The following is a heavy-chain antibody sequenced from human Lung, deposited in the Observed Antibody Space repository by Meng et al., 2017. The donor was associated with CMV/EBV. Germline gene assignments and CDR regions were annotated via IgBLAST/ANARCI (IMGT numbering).Heavy chain of an antibody. Sequence: GGSXRLXCAASGFPFSSYSMHWVRQAPGKGLEWVAIISDDGSSKNYADSVKGRFTVSRDNPKNTLYLEMINLRAEDTAIYYCARDHLMYSSSSSLDAGGQGAXVTVYS. CDR3: ARDHLMYSSSSSLDA. CDR1: GFPFSSYS. D-gene: IGHD6-6*01. V-gene: IGHV3-30*03. J-gene: IGHJ5*02. CDR2: ISDDGSSK.